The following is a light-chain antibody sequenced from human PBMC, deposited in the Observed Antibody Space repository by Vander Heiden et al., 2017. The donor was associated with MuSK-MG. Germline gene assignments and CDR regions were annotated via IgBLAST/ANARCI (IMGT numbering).Light chain of an antibody. CDR1: SSNIGSNT. CDR2: SNN. CDR3: AAWDDSLNGVV. Sequence: QSVLTPPPSASGPPGQRVTISCSGSSSNIGSNTVNWYQQLPGTAPKLLIYSNNQRPSGVPDRFSGSKSGTSASLAISGLQSEDEADYYCAAWDDSLNGVVFGGGTKLTVL. J-gene: IGLJ2*01. V-gene: IGLV1-44*01.